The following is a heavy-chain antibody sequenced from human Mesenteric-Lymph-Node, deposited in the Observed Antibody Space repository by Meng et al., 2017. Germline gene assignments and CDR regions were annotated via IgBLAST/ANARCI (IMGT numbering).Heavy chain of an antibody. V-gene: IGHV3-20*04. Sequence: GESLKISCAASGFTFDDYTMHWVRQAPGKGLEWVSGINWNGGSTGYADSVKGRFTISRDNAKNSLYLQMNSLRAEDTALYYCARMGSYNLLRDYYGMDVWGQGTTVTVSS. CDR2: INWNGGST. CDR3: ARMGSYNLLRDYYGMDV. CDR1: GFTFDDYT. D-gene: IGHD1-26*01. J-gene: IGHJ6*02.